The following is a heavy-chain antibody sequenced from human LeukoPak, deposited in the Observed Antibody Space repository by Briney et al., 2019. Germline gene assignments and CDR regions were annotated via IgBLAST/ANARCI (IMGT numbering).Heavy chain of an antibody. CDR1: GGSISSYY. J-gene: IGHJ4*02. Sequence: TTSETLSLTCTVSGGSISSYYWSWIRHPPGKGLEWIGYIYYSGSTNYNPSLKSRVTISVDTSKNQFSLKLSSVTAADTAVYYCARGLFDGFDYWGQGTLVTVSS. CDR3: ARGLFDGFDY. D-gene: IGHD2-21*01. V-gene: IGHV4-59*01. CDR2: IYYSGST.